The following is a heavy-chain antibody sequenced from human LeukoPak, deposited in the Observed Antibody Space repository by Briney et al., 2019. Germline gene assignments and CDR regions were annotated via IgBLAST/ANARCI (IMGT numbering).Heavy chain of an antibody. D-gene: IGHD3-9*01. CDR1: GFTFSFYA. J-gene: IGHJ4*02. CDR3: ARDYDILTGYSPSDY. Sequence: GGSLRLSCAASGFTFSFYAMNWVRQAPGKGLEWVSYISSSGSTIYYADSVKGRFTISRDNAKNSLYLQMNSLRAEDTAVYYCARDYDILTGYSPSDYWGQGTLVTVSS. V-gene: IGHV3-48*03. CDR2: ISSSGSTI.